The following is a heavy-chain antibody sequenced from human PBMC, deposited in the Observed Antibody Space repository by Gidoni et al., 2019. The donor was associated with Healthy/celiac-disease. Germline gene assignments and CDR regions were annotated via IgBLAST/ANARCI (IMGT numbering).Heavy chain of an antibody. D-gene: IGHD6-6*01. V-gene: IGHV3-7*01. J-gene: IGHJ5*02. Sequence: EVQLVESGGGLVQPGGSLSLSCAASGFTFSRYWMSWVRQAPGKGLEWVANIKQDGSEKYYVDSVKGRFTISRDNAKNSLYLQMNSLRAEDTAVYYCARDRREKIAARLSWFDPWGQGTLVTVSS. CDR3: ARDRREKIAARLSWFDP. CDR2: IKQDGSEK. CDR1: GFTFSRYW.